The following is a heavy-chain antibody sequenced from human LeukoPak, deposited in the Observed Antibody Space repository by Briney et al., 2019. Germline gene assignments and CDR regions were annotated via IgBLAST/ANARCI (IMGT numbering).Heavy chain of an antibody. V-gene: IGHV3-48*01. D-gene: IGHD4-23*01. J-gene: IGHJ4*02. CDR1: GFTFSSYS. CDR3: AKAPYGGNSAADY. Sequence: GGSLRLSCAASGFTFSSYSMNWVRQAPGKGLEWVSYISSSSSTIYYADSVKGRFTISRDNSKNTLYLQMNSLRAEDTAVYYCAKAPYGGNSAADYWGQGTLVTVSS. CDR2: ISSSSSTI.